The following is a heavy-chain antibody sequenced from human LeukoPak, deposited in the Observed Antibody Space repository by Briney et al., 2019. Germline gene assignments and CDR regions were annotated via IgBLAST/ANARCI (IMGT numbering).Heavy chain of an antibody. D-gene: IGHD1-20*01. J-gene: IGHJ6*03. Sequence: ASVKVSCKASGYTFTSYGISWVRQAPGQGLEWMGWISAYNGNTNYAQKLQGRVTMTTDTSTSTAYMELRSLRSDDTAVYYCARAGHGYNWNYYYYYYMDVWGKGTTVTVSS. CDR3: ARAGHGYNWNYYYYYYMDV. CDR1: GYTFTSYG. V-gene: IGHV1-18*01. CDR2: ISAYNGNT.